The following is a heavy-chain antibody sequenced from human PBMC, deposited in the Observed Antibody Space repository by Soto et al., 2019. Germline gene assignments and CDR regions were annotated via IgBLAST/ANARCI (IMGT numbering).Heavy chain of an antibody. CDR1: GFTFSNAW. Sequence: GGSLRLSCAASGFTFSNAWMSWVRQAPGKGLEWVGRIKSKTDGGTTDYAAPVKGRFTISRDDSKNTLYLQMNSLKTEDTAVYYCTTGRGLEWLLSDYYYGMDVWGQGTTVTVSS. D-gene: IGHD3-3*01. J-gene: IGHJ6*02. CDR2: IKSKTDGGTT. CDR3: TTGRGLEWLLSDYYYGMDV. V-gene: IGHV3-15*01.